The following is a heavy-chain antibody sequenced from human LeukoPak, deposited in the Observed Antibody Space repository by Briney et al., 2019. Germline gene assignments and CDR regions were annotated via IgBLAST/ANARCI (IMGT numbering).Heavy chain of an antibody. CDR3: ARSLGYCSSGSCYVFDY. Sequence: SETLSLTCTVSGGSVGSSCCYWGWIRQPPGRGLEWIGNIYYSGNTYYNPSLKSRVTMSVDTSKNQLSLKLRSAAAADTAVYYCARSLGYCSSGSCYVFDYWGQGILVTVSS. CDR2: IYYSGNT. D-gene: IGHD2-15*01. J-gene: IGHJ4*02. V-gene: IGHV4-39*01. CDR1: GGSVGSSCCY.